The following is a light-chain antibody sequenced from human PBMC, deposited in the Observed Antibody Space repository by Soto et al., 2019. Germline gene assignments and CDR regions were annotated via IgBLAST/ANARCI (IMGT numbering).Light chain of an antibody. CDR2: GAS. V-gene: IGKV3-20*01. J-gene: IGKJ1*01. CDR3: QQSGSSPGT. CDR1: QSVSRNS. Sequence: TVFTKTACALSLSRGERATLSFSASQSVSRNSLVWYQQKPGQAPRLLIYGASSRATGIPDRFGGSGSGTDFTLTISNLEPEDFAVYYCQQSGSSPGTFGQGTKVDIK.